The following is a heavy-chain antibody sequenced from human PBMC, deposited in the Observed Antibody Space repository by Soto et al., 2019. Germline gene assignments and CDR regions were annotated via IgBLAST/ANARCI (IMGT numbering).Heavy chain of an antibody. Sequence: ASVKVSCKASGYTFTSYYMHWVRQAPGQGLEWMGIINPSGGSTSYAQKFQGGVTMTRDTSTSTVYMELSSLRSEDTAVYYCARDRLGIAAPYNYYYYMDVWGKGTTVTVS. CDR3: ARDRLGIAAPYNYYYYMDV. J-gene: IGHJ6*03. V-gene: IGHV1-46*03. D-gene: IGHD6-6*01. CDR2: INPSGGST. CDR1: GYTFTSYY.